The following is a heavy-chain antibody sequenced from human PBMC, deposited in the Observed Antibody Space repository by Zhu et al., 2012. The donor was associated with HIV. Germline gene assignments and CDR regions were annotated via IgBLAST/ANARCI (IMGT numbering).Heavy chain of an antibody. CDR3: ARGSTKITVLVFLWFDP. CDR1: GGSVNRGNYY. J-gene: IGHJ5*02. Sequence: QVQLQESGPGLVKPSGTLSLTCTVSGGSVNRGNYYWTWIRQPPGKGLEWIGYIYNSGSANYNPSLKNRVTISVDTSKNQFSLKLSSVTAADTVLLYCARGSTKITVLVFLWFDPGAREPWVTVSS. D-gene: IGHD2-15*01. V-gene: IGHV4-61*01. CDR2: IYNSGSA.